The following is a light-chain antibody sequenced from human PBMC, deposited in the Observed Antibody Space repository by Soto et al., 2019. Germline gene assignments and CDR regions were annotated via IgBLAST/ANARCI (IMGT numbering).Light chain of an antibody. CDR3: ASYAGGNKV. V-gene: IGLV2-8*01. CDR1: SSDVGGYNY. CDR2: EVT. Sequence: QSVLTQPPSASGSPGQSVTISCTGTSSDVGGYNYVSWYQQHPGKAPKLMIYEVTKRPSGVPDRFYGSKSGNTASLTVSGLLPEDEADYYCASYAGGNKVFGTGTKVTVL. J-gene: IGLJ1*01.